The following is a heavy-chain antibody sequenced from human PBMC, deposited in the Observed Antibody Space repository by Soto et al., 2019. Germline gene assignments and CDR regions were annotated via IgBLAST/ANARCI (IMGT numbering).Heavy chain of an antibody. CDR3: ARRYYYGSGSPRGTYWFDP. CDR1: GGSVSSGSYY. D-gene: IGHD3-10*01. J-gene: IGHJ5*02. Sequence: PSETLSLTCTVSGGSVSSGSYYWYWIRQPPGKGLEWIGDIHYSGSTNYNPSPKSRVTISVDTSKNQFSLKLTSVTAADTAMYYCARRYYYGSGSPRGTYWFDPWGQGTLVTVSS. CDR2: IHYSGST. V-gene: IGHV4-61*01.